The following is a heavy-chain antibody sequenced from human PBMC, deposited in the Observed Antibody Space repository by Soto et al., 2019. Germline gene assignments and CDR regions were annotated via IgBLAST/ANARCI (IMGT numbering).Heavy chain of an antibody. CDR1: GYSFTSYW. CDR3: ARSPHYCSGGSCYPLGLFDY. D-gene: IGHD2-15*01. CDR2: IDPSDSYT. V-gene: IGHV5-10-1*03. J-gene: IGHJ4*02. Sequence: EVQLVQSGAEVKKPGESLRISCKGSGYSFTSYWISWVRQMPGKGLEWMGRIDPSDSYTNYSPSFQGHVTISADKSISTAYLQWSSLKASDTAMYYCARSPHYCSGGSCYPLGLFDYWGQGTLVTVSS.